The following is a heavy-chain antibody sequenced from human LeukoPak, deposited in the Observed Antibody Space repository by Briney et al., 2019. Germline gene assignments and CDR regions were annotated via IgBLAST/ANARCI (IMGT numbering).Heavy chain of an antibody. V-gene: IGHV4-39*07. CDR2: IYYSGST. CDR3: ARYIVVVPAAIGYFDY. Sequence: SETLSLTCTVSGGSISSSSYYWGWIRQPPGKGLEWIGSIYYSGSTYYNPSLKSRVTISVDTSKNQFSLKLSSVTAADTAVYYCARYIVVVPAAIGYFDYWGQGTLVTVSS. J-gene: IGHJ4*02. CDR1: GGSISSSSYY. D-gene: IGHD2-2*01.